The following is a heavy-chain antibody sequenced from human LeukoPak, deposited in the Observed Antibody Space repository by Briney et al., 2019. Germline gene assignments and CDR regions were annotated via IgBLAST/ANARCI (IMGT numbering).Heavy chain of an antibody. J-gene: IGHJ3*02. CDR2: ISGSGGST. V-gene: IGHV3-23*01. D-gene: IGHD3-10*01. CDR1: GFTFSSYV. CDR3: AKGPSGSYYGFDM. Sequence: GGSLRLSCAASGFTFSSYVMSWVRQAPGKGLEWVSAISGSGGSTYFPDSVKGRFTISRDNSKNTLYLQMNSLRAEDTAVYYCAKGPSGSYYGFDMWGQGAMVTVSS.